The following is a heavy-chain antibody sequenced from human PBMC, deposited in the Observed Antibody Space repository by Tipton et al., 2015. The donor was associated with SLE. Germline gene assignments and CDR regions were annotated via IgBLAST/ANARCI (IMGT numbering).Heavy chain of an antibody. J-gene: IGHJ4*02. D-gene: IGHD3-3*01. CDR2: INHSGST. V-gene: IGHV4-34*01. CDR1: GGSFSGYY. CDR3: ARGDYDFLCGYGH. Sequence: TLSLTCAVYGGSFSGYYWSWIRQPPGKGLEWIGEINHSGSTNYNPSLKSRATISVDTSKNQFSLKLSYVTAADTAVYYCARGDYDFLCGYGHWGQLTLVTVSS.